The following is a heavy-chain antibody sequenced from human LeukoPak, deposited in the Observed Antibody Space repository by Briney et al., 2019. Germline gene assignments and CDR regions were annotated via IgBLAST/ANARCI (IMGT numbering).Heavy chain of an antibody. D-gene: IGHD2-2*01. J-gene: IGHJ4*02. CDR2: IQYDGSNK. V-gene: IGHV3-30*02. CDR3: AKGTIRYCSSTGCYIDY. Sequence: GGSLRLSCAASGFTFSSYGMHWVRQAPGKGLEWVALIQYDGSNKYYPDSVKGRFTISRDNSKNTLYLRMNSLRAEDTAVYYCAKGTIRYCSSTGCYIDYWGQGTLVTASS. CDR1: GFTFSSYG.